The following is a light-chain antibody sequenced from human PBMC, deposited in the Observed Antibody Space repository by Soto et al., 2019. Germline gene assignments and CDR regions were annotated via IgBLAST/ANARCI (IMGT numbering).Light chain of an antibody. CDR2: GTS. V-gene: IGKV3-20*01. Sequence: EIVLTQSPGTLSVSPGERATLSCRASQTISSNYLAWYQQKPGQAPSLLIYGTSRRATGIPDRFSGSGSGTDFILTISRLEPEDSAIYYCQQYGSWTFGQGTKVEIK. J-gene: IGKJ1*01. CDR3: QQYGSWT. CDR1: QTISSNY.